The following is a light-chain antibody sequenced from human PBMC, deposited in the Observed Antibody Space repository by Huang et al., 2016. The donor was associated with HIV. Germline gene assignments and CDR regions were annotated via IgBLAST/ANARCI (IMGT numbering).Light chain of an antibody. CDR2: DAS. CDR3: QQRSRT. Sequence: EIVLTQSPATLSLSPGERATLSCRASQSISNYLAWYQQKPGQAPMLLIYDASNRATDSPARFSGSVSGTDFTLTISSLESEDFAGYYCQQRSRTFGGGTKVEIK. J-gene: IGKJ4*01. V-gene: IGKV3-11*01. CDR1: QSISNY.